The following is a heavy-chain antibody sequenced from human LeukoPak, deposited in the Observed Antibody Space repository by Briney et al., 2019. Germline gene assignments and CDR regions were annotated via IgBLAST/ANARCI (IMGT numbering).Heavy chain of an antibody. CDR1: GGCISSGSYY. J-gene: IGHJ4*02. Sequence: SETLSLTCTVSGGCISSGSYYWSWIRQPAGKGLEWIGRIYTSGSTNYKSSLKSRVTISVDTSKNQFSLKLSSVTAADTAVYYCARRGIAAAGTPDYFDYWGQGTLVTVSS. CDR2: IYTSGST. CDR3: ARRGIAAAGTPDYFDY. V-gene: IGHV4-61*02. D-gene: IGHD6-13*01.